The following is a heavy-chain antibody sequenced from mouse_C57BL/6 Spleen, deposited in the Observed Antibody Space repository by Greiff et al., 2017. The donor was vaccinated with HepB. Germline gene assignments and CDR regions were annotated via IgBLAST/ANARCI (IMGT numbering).Heavy chain of an antibody. CDR1: GFTFSDYG. J-gene: IGHJ3*01. Sequence: EVQLVESGGGLVKPGGSLKLSCAASGFTFSDYGMHWVRQAPEKGLEWVAYISSGSSTIYYADTVKGRFTISRDNAKNTLFLQMTSLRSEDTAMYYCAKTFFITTGVAYWGQGTLVTVSA. V-gene: IGHV5-17*01. D-gene: IGHD1-1*01. CDR3: AKTFFITTGVAY. CDR2: ISSGSSTI.